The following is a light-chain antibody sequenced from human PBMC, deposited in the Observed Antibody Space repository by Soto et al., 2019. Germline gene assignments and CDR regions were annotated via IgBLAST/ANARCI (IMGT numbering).Light chain of an antibody. CDR2: GNN. V-gene: IGLV1-40*01. CDR1: SSNIGAGYD. Sequence: QAVVTQPPSVSGAPGQRVTISCTGRSSNIGAGYDVHWYQQLPGTAPKLLMYGNNIRPSGVPDRFSDSKSGTSASLAITGLQAEDEAAYFCQSYDSSLRGLVFGGGTKVTVL. CDR3: QSYDSSLRGLV. J-gene: IGLJ2*01.